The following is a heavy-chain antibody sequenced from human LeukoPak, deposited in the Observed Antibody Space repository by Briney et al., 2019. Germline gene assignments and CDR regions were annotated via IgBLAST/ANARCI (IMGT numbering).Heavy chain of an antibody. CDR1: GFPLSSYA. CDR2: TSSSDPGT. D-gene: IGHD2-2*01. CDR3: ARVHVDIVVVPAARFTYYYYMDV. Sequence: GGSLRLSCAASGFPLSSYAMSWVRQASGKGLEWVSATSSSDPGTYYADSVRGRFTISRDNSKNPLYLQMNSLRAEDTAVYYCARVHVDIVVVPAARFTYYYYMDVWGKGTTVTISS. J-gene: IGHJ6*03. V-gene: IGHV3-23*01.